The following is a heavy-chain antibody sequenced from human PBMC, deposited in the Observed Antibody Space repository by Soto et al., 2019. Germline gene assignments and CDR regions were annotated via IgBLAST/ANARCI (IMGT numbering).Heavy chain of an antibody. CDR2: IWKDGNNK. CDR3: SKVEAWTDEAFDI. CDR1: GFTVSNYG. Sequence: QVQLVESGGGVVQPGQSLRLSCAASGFTVSNYGMHWVRQAPGKWLEWVAVIWKDGNNKSYRDSVKGRLTISRDNSKNTLELQRSSLRVDDTAVYYCSKVEAWTDEAFDIWGQGTMVTVSS. J-gene: IGHJ3*02. V-gene: IGHV3-33*06. D-gene: IGHD5-12*01.